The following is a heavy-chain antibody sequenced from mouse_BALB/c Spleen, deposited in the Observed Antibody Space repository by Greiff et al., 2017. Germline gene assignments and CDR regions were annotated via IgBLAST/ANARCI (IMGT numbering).Heavy chain of an antibody. D-gene: IGHD2-4*01. V-gene: IGHV1-5*01. CDR1: GYTFTSYW. Sequence: EVQLQQSGTVLARPGASVKMSCKASGYTFTSYWMHWVKQRPGQGLEWIGAIYPGNSDTSYNQKFKGKAKLTAVTSTSTAYMELSSLTNEDSAVYYCTRVSYYDYDEGFAYWGQGTLVTVSA. J-gene: IGHJ3*01. CDR2: IYPGNSDT. CDR3: TRVSYYDYDEGFAY.